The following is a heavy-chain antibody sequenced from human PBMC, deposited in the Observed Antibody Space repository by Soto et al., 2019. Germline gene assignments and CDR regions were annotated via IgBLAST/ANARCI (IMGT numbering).Heavy chain of an antibody. Sequence: QVQLQESGPGLVKPSQTLSLTCTVSGGSISSGGYYWSWIRQHPGKGLEWIGYIYYSGSTYYNPSLTSRVTISVDTSKNQSSLKLSSVTAADTAVYYCARDNRRVRGAPSGRYFDLWGRGTLVAVSS. CDR3: ARDNRRVRGAPSGRYFDL. J-gene: IGHJ2*01. CDR2: IYYSGST. CDR1: GGSISSGGYY. V-gene: IGHV4-31*03. D-gene: IGHD3-10*01.